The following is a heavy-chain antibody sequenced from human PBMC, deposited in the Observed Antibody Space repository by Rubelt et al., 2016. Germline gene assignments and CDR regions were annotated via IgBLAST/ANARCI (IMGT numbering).Heavy chain of an antibody. J-gene: IGHJ4*02. CDR2: ITFSGITT. CDR3: AKEAGWLVHFDY. CDR1: GFTFSNYD. V-gene: IGHV3-23*04. D-gene: IGHD6-19*01. Sequence: EVQLAESGGGLVQPGGSLRLSCAASGFTFSNYDMNWVRQAPGKGLEWVSSITFSGITTYYVDSVSGRLTMSRDNAKSTVYLQMNSLGVEDTAVYCCAKEAGWLVHFDYWGQGILVTVSS.